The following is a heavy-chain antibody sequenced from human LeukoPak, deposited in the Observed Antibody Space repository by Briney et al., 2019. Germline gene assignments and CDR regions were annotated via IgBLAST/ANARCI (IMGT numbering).Heavy chain of an antibody. CDR2: ISGSGGST. Sequence: PGGSLRLSCAASGFTFSSYAMSWVRQAPGKGLEWVPAISGSGGSTYYADSVKGRFTISRDNSKNTLYLQMNSLRAEDTAVYYCAKDLGAGTTKYFDYWGQGTLVTVSS. CDR1: GFTFSSYA. CDR3: AKDLGAGTTKYFDY. V-gene: IGHV3-23*01. D-gene: IGHD1-7*01. J-gene: IGHJ4*02.